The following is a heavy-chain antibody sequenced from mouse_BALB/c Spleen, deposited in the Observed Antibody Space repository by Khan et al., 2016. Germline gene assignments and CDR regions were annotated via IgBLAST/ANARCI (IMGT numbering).Heavy chain of an antibody. CDR2: ITSGSTNI. CDR1: GFTFSGFG. J-gene: IGHJ4*01. CDR3: ARMGGSYAMDY. V-gene: IGHV5-17*02. Sequence: EVELVESGGDLVQPGGSRKLSCAASGFTFSGFGMHWVRQAPEKGLEWVAYITSGSTNIYYADPVKGRFTISRDNPKNTLFLQMTSLRSEDTAMYYGARMGGSYAMDYWGQGTSVTVSS.